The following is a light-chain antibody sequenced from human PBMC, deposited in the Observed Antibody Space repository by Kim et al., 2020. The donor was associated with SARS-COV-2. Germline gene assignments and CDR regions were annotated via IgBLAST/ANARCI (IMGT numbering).Light chain of an antibody. V-gene: IGLV2-18*02. CDR2: EVS. CDR1: SSDVGSYNR. J-gene: IGLJ1*01. Sequence: GQAVTIPCTGTSSDVGSYNRGSWYQQPPGTAPNLMNYEVSKRPAGVADRFAGSKAGNTASLTISGLQAEDEADYYCSSYTSSSTYVFGTGTKVTVL. CDR3: SSYTSSSTYV.